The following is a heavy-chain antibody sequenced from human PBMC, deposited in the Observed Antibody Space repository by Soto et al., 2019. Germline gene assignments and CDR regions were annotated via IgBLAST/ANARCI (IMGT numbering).Heavy chain of an antibody. CDR3: ARDPPYSSGWDFDY. D-gene: IGHD6-19*01. CDR1: GFTFSSYG. Sequence: QVQLVESGGGVVQPGRSLRLSCAASGFTFSSYGMHWVRQATGKGLEWVAVIWYDGSNKYYADSVKGRFTISRDNSKNTLYLQMNNLRAEDTAVYYCARDPPYSSGWDFDYWGQGTLVTVSS. J-gene: IGHJ4*02. V-gene: IGHV3-33*01. CDR2: IWYDGSNK.